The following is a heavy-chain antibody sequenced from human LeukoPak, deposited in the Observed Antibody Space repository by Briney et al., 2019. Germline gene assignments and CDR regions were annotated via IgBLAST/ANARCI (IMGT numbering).Heavy chain of an antibody. CDR1: GFTFSSYA. J-gene: IGHJ5*02. CDR2: ISGSGDST. D-gene: IGHD6-19*01. Sequence: GGSLRLSCAASGFTFSSYAMSWVRQAPGKGLEWVSAISGSGDSTYYADSVKGRFTISRDNSKNTLYLQMNSLRAEDTAVYYCAKDRSVAGIKVGFDPWGQGTLVTVSS. CDR3: AKDRSVAGIKVGFDP. V-gene: IGHV3-23*01.